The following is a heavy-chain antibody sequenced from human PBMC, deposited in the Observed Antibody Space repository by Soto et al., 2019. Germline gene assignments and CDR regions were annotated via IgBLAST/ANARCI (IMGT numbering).Heavy chain of an antibody. CDR1: GFTFSSYG. D-gene: IGHD1-26*01. V-gene: IGHV3-33*01. CDR3: ARDRWGAEY. CDR2: IWYDGSNK. Sequence: QVQLVESGGGVVQPGRSLRLSCAASGFTFSSYGMHWVRQAPGKGLEWVARIWYDGSNKYYVDSVKGRFTISRDNSTHTLYLQMNSLRAEDTAVYYCARDRWGAEYWYQGTLVTVSS. J-gene: IGHJ4*02.